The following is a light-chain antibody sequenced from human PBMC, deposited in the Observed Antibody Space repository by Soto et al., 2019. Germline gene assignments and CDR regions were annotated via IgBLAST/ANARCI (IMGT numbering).Light chain of an antibody. Sequence: SYELPQPPSVSVAPGQTARITCGGSNIGSKSVHWYQQKPGQAPVLVVYDDSDRPSGIPERFSGSNSGNTATLTISRVEAGDEADYYCQVWDSSSDHRVFGGGTQLTVL. CDR1: NIGSKS. J-gene: IGLJ3*02. CDR2: DDS. V-gene: IGLV3-21*02. CDR3: QVWDSSSDHRV.